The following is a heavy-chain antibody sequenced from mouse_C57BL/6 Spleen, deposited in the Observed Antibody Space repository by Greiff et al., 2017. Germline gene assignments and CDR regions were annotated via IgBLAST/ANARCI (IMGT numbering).Heavy chain of an antibody. CDR2: IHPNSGST. J-gene: IGHJ1*03. V-gene: IGHV1-64*01. D-gene: IGHD1-1*01. CDR3: AITTVVYWYFDV. Sequence: QVQLQQPGAELVKPGASVTLSCKASGYTFTSYWMHWVKQRPGQGLEWIGMIHPNSGSTNYNEKFKSKATLSVDKSSSTAYMQLSSLTAEDSAVYYCAITTVVYWYFDVWGTGTTVTVSS. CDR1: GYTFTSYW.